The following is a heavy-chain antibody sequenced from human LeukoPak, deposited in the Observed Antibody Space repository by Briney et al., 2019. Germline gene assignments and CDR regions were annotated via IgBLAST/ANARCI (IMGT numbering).Heavy chain of an antibody. V-gene: IGHV3-23*01. J-gene: IGHJ4*02. CDR2: ISSTGGNT. Sequence: GGSLRLSCAASGFFFKNYAMSWVRQFPGRGLEWVAGISSTGGNTYYADSVKGRFTISRDNSKNTLYLQMNSLRAEDTAVYYCAKRVSDIVVVPAAIQGIYWGQGTLVTVSS. CDR1: GFFFKNYA. CDR3: AKRVSDIVVVPAAIQGIY. D-gene: IGHD2-2*02.